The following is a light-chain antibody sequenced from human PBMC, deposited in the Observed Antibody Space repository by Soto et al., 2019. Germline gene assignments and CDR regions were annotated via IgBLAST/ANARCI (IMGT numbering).Light chain of an antibody. V-gene: IGKV3-15*01. CDR3: QQYSSWPPWT. Sequence: EIVLTQSPCTLSFSPGERSTLSSMAIQSVSSSYLAWYQQKPGQAPRLLIYGASARATVIPARFSGTGSGTEFTLTISNLQSEDFAVYYCQQYSSWPPWTFGQGTKVDIK. CDR2: GAS. CDR1: QSVSSSY. J-gene: IGKJ1*01.